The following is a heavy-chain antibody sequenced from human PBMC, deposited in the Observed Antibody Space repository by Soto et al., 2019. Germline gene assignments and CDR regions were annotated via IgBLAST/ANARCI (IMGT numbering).Heavy chain of an antibody. V-gene: IGHV1-2*04. D-gene: IGHD2-2*02. J-gene: IGHJ6*02. CDR3: ARLPPCGSTSCYSSTYYYYGMDV. CDR2: INPNSGGT. Sequence: GASVNFACKASGYTFTCYYMHSVRQAPGQGLQWLGWINPNSGGTNYAQKFQGWVTMTSDKSISTAYLQWSSLKASDTAMYYCARLPPCGSTSCYSSTYYYYGMDVWGQGSTVTVSS. CDR1: GYTFTCYY.